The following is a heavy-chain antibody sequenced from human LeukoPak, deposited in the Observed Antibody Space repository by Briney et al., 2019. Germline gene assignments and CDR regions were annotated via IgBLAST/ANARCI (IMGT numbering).Heavy chain of an antibody. V-gene: IGHV3-74*01. Sequence: GGSLRLSCAASGFTFSNYWMHWVRQAPGKGLVWVSHINKDGGRTDYADSVKGRFTISRDNAKNTLYLQMNSLRAEDTAVYYSARGMARFYAMDVWGQGTTVTVSS. CDR3: ARGMARFYAMDV. CDR2: INKDGGRT. CDR1: GFTFSNYW. J-gene: IGHJ6*02. D-gene: IGHD5-24*01.